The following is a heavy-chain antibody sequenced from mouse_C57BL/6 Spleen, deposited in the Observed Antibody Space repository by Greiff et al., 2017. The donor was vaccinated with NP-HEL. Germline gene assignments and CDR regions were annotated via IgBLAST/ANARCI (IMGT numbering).Heavy chain of an antibody. D-gene: IGHD2-3*01. CDR3: ARKAFFDGYPNYYAMDY. V-gene: IGHV1-50*01. J-gene: IGHJ4*01. CDR2: IDPSDSYT. Sequence: QVQLQQPGAELVKPGASVKLSCKASGYTFTSYWMQWVKQRPGQGLEWIGEIDPSDSYTNYNQKFKGKATLTVDTSSSTAYMQLSSLTSEDSAVYYCARKAFFDGYPNYYAMDYWGQGTSVTVSS. CDR1: GYTFTSYW.